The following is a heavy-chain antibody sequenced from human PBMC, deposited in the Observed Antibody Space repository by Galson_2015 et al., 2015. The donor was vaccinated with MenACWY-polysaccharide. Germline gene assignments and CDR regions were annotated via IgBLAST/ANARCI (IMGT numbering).Heavy chain of an antibody. J-gene: IGHJ4*02. CDR1: RGSITTGGYY. D-gene: IGHD6-13*01. CDR3: ARDSGIAGADDY. Sequence: LSLTCTVSRGSITTGGYYWTWVRQHPGKGLEWMGYIHDSGSTYYNPSLKSRLTISPDTSKNQFSLDLSSVTAADTAVYYCARDSGIAGADDYWGQGTLVTVSS. CDR2: IHDSGST. V-gene: IGHV4-31*03.